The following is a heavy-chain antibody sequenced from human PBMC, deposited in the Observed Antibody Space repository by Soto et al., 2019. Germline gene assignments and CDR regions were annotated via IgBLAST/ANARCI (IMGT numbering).Heavy chain of an antibody. D-gene: IGHD4-17*01. J-gene: IGHJ4*02. Sequence: TLSLTFAVPGGSINSEGYSWSWIRQPPGKGLEWIGYIYHSGSTYYNPSLKGRVTISVDRSKNQLSLKLSSVTDADMSVYFCASGLVTTIYSWGQGAQVTVSS. CDR3: ASGLVTTIYS. CDR1: GGSINSEGYS. V-gene: IGHV4-30-2*01. CDR2: IYHSGST.